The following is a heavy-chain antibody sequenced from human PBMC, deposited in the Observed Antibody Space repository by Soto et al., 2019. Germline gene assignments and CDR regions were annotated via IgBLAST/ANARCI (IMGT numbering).Heavy chain of an antibody. Sequence: GGSLRLSCAASGFTFSSYSMSWVRQAPGKGLEWVSSISSSSSYIYYADSVKGRFTISRDNAKNSPYLQMNSLRAEDTAVYYCARNLHGYYDSSGYYPFDYWGQGTLVTVSS. CDR1: GFTFSSYS. CDR3: ARNLHGYYDSSGYYPFDY. J-gene: IGHJ4*02. D-gene: IGHD3-22*01. V-gene: IGHV3-21*01. CDR2: ISSSSSYI.